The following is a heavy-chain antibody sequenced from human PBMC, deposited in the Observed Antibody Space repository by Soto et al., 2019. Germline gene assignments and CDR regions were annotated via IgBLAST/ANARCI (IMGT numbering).Heavy chain of an antibody. V-gene: IGHV3-30-3*01. Sequence: VQLVESGGGVVQPGRSLRLSCAASGFIFSSYAMHWVRQAPGNGLEWVAVISYDGSNKYYAVSVKGRFTISRDNSKNTLYLQMNSLRAEDTAVYYCARPLWRDDYNWGYFDLWGRGTLVTVSS. D-gene: IGHD4-4*01. CDR2: ISYDGSNK. CDR3: ARPLWRDDYNWGYFDL. J-gene: IGHJ2*01. CDR1: GFIFSSYA.